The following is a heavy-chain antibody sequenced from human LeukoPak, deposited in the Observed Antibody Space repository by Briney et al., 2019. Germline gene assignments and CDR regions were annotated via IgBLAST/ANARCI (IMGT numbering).Heavy chain of an antibody. Sequence: PSETLSPTCAVYGGSFSGYYWSWIRQPPGKGLEWIGEINHSGSTNYNPSLKSRVTISVDTSKNQFSLKLSSVTAADTAVYYCARGTDIVVVPAASRNRWFDPWGQGTLVTVSS. V-gene: IGHV4-34*01. J-gene: IGHJ5*02. D-gene: IGHD2-2*01. CDR1: GGSFSGYY. CDR2: INHSGST. CDR3: ARGTDIVVVPAASRNRWFDP.